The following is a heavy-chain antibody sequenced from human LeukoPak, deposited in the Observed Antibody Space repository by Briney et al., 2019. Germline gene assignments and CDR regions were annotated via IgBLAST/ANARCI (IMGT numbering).Heavy chain of an antibody. Sequence: GGSLRLSCAVSGFTFSNAWMSWVRQAPGKGLEWVGRIKSKTDGGTTDYAAPVKGRFTISRDDSKNTLYLQMNSLKTEDTAVYYCTTDPIPRRYSYGHTYFDYWGQGTLVTVSS. J-gene: IGHJ4*02. V-gene: IGHV3-15*01. D-gene: IGHD5-18*01. CDR2: IKSKTDGGTT. CDR1: GFTFSNAW. CDR3: TTDPIPRRYSYGHTYFDY.